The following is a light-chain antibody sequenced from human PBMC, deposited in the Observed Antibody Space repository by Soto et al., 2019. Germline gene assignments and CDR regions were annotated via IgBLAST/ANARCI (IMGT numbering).Light chain of an antibody. Sequence: QSVRTQPASVSGSPGQSITISCTGTSSDVGGYNYVSWYQQHPGKAPKLMIYDVSNRPSGVSNRFSGSKSGNTASLTISWLQAEDEADYFCSSYTSSSAPSAVFGGGTQLTVL. J-gene: IGLJ7*01. CDR3: SSYTSSSAPSAV. V-gene: IGLV2-14*01. CDR1: SSDVGGYNY. CDR2: DVS.